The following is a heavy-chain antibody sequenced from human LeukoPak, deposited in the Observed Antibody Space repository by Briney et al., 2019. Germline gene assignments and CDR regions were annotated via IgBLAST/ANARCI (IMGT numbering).Heavy chain of an antibody. V-gene: IGHV4-4*07. CDR3: ARAIGGYYGSGSYYNVEYFDY. CDR2: IYTSGST. D-gene: IGHD3-10*01. Sequence: SETLSLTCTVSGGSISSYYWSWIRQPAGKGLEWIGRIYTSGSTNYNPSLKSRVTMSVDTSKNQFSLKLSSVTAADTAVYYCARAIGGYYGSGSYYNVEYFDYWGQGTLVTVSS. J-gene: IGHJ4*02. CDR1: GGSISSYY.